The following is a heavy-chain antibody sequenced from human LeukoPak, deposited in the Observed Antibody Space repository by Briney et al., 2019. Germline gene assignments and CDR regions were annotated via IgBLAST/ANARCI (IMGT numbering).Heavy chain of an antibody. CDR3: ARISGSGSYEFY. J-gene: IGHJ4*02. Sequence: PSETLFLTCTVSGGSISSSSYYWGWIRQPPGKGLEWIGSIYYSGSTYYNPSLKSRVTISVDTSKNQFSLKLSSVTAADTAVYYCARISGSGSYEFYWGQGTLVTVSS. D-gene: IGHD3-10*01. CDR1: GGSISSSSYY. CDR2: IYYSGST. V-gene: IGHV4-39*01.